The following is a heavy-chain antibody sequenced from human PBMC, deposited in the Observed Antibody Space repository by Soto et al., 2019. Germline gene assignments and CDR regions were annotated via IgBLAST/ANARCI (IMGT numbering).Heavy chain of an antibody. J-gene: IGHJ6*02. CDR1: DYTFISYA. CDR3: ARPDGRHYYRIDV. D-gene: IGHD2-15*01. CDR2: ISAYNNNT. V-gene: IGHV1-18*04. Sequence: QVQLVQSGTEVKKPGASVKVSCKAFDYTFISYAITWVRQAPGQGLEWVGWISAYNNNTKCAQKFQDRVTLTTDTSTSTAYMELRGLRADDTAVYYCARPDGRHYYRIDVWGQGTTVAAS.